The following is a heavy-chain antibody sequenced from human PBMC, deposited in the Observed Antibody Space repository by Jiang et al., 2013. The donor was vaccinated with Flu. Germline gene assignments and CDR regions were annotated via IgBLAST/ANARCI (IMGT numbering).Heavy chain of an antibody. V-gene: IGHV3-48*01. Sequence: LVQPGGSLRLSCAASGFTFSSYSMNWVRQAPGKGLEWVSYISSSSSTIYYADSVKGRFTISRDNAKNSLYLQMNSLRAEDTAVYYCARADVEWFGESYYFDYWGQGTLVTVSS. J-gene: IGHJ4*02. CDR3: ARADVEWFGESYYFDY. CDR1: GFTFSSYS. D-gene: IGHD3-10*01. CDR2: ISSSSSTI.